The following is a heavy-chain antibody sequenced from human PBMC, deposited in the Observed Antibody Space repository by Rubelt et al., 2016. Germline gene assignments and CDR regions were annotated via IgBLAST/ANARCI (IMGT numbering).Heavy chain of an antibody. CDR3: ARLLAYYGSGSQQYGMDV. J-gene: IGHJ6*02. D-gene: IGHD3-10*01. CDR2: IDPSDSYT. Sequence: GRIDPSDSYTNYSPSFQGHVTISADKSISTAYLQWSSLKASDTAMYCCARLLAYYGSGSQQYGMDVWGQGTTVTVSS. V-gene: IGHV5-10-1*01.